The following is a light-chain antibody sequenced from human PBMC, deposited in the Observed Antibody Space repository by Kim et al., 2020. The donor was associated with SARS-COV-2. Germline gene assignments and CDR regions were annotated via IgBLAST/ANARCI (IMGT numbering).Light chain of an antibody. CDR1: NIGSKN. CDR2: RDS. V-gene: IGLV3-9*01. CDR3: QVWDSSTGV. J-gene: IGLJ1*01. Sequence: SYELTQPLSVSVALGQTARITCGGNNIGSKNVHWYQQKPGQAPVLVIYRDSNRPSGIPERFSGSNSGNTVTLTISRAQAGDEADYYCQVWDSSTGVFGTGTKVTVL.